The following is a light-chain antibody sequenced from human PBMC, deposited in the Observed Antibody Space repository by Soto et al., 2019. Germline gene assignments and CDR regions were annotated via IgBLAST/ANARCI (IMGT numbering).Light chain of an antibody. CDR1: QSVSSY. V-gene: IGKV3-11*01. CDR2: DAS. J-gene: IGKJ5*01. Sequence: EIVLTQSPGTLSLSPGKRATLSCSASQSVSSYLAWYQQKPGQAPRLLIYDASNRATGIPARFSGSGSGTDFTLTISSLEPEDFAVYYCQQRSNWPSFGQGTRLEIK. CDR3: QQRSNWPS.